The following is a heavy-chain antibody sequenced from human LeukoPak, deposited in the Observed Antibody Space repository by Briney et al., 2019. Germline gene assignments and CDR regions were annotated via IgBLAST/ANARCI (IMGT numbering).Heavy chain of an antibody. V-gene: IGHV4-59*08. CDR1: GGSISGYY. CDR3: ARHIIPAASFVY. CDR2: IFYSGST. Sequence: SETLSLTCTVSGGSISGYYWSRIRQPPGKGLEWIGYIFYSGSTNYHPSFKSRVTISVDTSKNQVSLRLSSVTAADTAVYYCARHIIPAASFVYWGQGTLVTVSS. J-gene: IGHJ4*02. D-gene: IGHD6-13*01.